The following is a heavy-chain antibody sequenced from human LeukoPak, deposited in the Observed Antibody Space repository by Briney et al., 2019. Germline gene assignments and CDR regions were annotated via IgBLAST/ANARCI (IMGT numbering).Heavy chain of an antibody. Sequence: GGSPRLSCAASGFTFDDYGMSWVRHAPGKGLEWVSGINWNGGSTGYADSVKGRFTISRDNAKNSLYLQMNSLRAEDTALYYCARDSYSGSYSYFDYWGQGTLVTVSS. J-gene: IGHJ4*02. CDR2: INWNGGST. V-gene: IGHV3-20*04. CDR1: GFTFDDYG. D-gene: IGHD1-26*01. CDR3: ARDSYSGSYSYFDY.